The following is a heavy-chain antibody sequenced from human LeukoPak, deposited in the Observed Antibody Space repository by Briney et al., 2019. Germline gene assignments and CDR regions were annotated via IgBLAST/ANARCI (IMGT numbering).Heavy chain of an antibody. Sequence: GGSLRLSCAVSGFSFSNAWMSWVRQAPGKGLEWVGRIKSKTDGGTTDYAAPVKGRFTISRDDSKNTLYLQMNSLKTEDTAVYYCARGQHYYYMGVWGKGTTVTVSS. V-gene: IGHV3-15*01. CDR3: ARGQHYYYMGV. J-gene: IGHJ6*03. CDR2: IKSKTDGGTT. CDR1: GFSFSNAW. D-gene: IGHD5-18*01.